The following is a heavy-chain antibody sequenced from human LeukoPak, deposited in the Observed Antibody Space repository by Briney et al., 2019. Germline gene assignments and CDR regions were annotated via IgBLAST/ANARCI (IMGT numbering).Heavy chain of an antibody. J-gene: IGHJ3*02. CDR3: ARDKYGGNSNAFDT. D-gene: IGHD4-23*01. Sequence: GGSLRLSCASSGFTFSSYWMHWVREVPGKGLVWVSRIATDGSGTTYADYVKGRFTISRDNAENTLYLQMNSLRAEDTAVYYCARDKYGGNSNAFDTWGQGTLVSVSS. CDR2: IATDGSGT. V-gene: IGHV3-74*01. CDR1: GFTFSSYW.